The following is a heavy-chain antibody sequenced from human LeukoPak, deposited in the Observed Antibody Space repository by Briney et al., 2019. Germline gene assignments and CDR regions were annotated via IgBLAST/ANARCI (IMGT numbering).Heavy chain of an antibody. Sequence: PGRSLRLSCAASGFTFSSYWMSWVRQAPGKGLEWVANIKQDGSEKYYVDSVKGRFTISRDNAKNSLYLQMNSLRAEDTAVYYCAREMGIAAASDAFDIWGQGTMVTVSS. D-gene: IGHD6-13*01. CDR2: IKQDGSEK. J-gene: IGHJ3*02. CDR1: GFTFSSYW. CDR3: AREMGIAAASDAFDI. V-gene: IGHV3-7*01.